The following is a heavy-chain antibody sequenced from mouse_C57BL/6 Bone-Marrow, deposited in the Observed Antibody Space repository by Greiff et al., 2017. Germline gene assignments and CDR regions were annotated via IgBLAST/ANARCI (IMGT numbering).Heavy chain of an antibody. V-gene: IGHV14-4*01. CDR3: AREGFITTMDY. CDR1: GFNIKDDY. CDR2: IDPENGDT. Sequence: VQLQQSGAELVRPGASVKLSCTASGFNIKDDYMHWVKQRPEQGLEWIGWIDPENGDTEYASKFQGKATITADKSSSTAYMQLSSLTSEDSAVYYCAREGFITTMDYWGQGTSVTVSS. J-gene: IGHJ4*01. D-gene: IGHD1-1*01.